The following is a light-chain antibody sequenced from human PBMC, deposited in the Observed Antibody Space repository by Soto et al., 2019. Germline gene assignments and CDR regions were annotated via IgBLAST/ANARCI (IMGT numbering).Light chain of an antibody. J-gene: IGKJ2*01. CDR3: QQTYNPPTT. V-gene: IGKV1-39*01. CDR2: AAS. Sequence: DIQMTQSPSSLSASVGDRVTITCRASQRVNNYLNWYQQKPGQAPKVLIYAASSLRSGVPSRFSGSGSGTDFTLTISSLQPEDFATYYCQQTYNPPTTFGQGTNLEIK. CDR1: QRVNNY.